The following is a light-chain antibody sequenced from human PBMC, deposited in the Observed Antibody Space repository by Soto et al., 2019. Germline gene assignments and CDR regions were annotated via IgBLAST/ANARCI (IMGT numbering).Light chain of an antibody. J-gene: IGKJ4*01. CDR1: QTVRNNY. CDR2: DAS. V-gene: IGKV3-20*01. CDR3: QQFSSYPLT. Sequence: DIVLTQCPVTLSLAPPAGGPLSCMASQTVRNNYLAWYQQKPGQAPRIMIYDASSRATGIPDRFSGGGSGTDFNLTISRLEPEDFAVYYCQQFSSYPLTFGGGTKVDIK.